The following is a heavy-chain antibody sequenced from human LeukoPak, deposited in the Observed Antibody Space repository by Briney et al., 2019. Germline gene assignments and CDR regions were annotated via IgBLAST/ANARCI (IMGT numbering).Heavy chain of an antibody. V-gene: IGHV3-33*01. J-gene: IGHJ4*02. Sequence: GGSLRLSCAASGFTFSNYDMHWVRQAPGKGLEWVAVIWFDGSNKFYADSVKGRFTISRDNSKNTLYLQMNSLRAEDTAGYYCASSAGALIDCWGQGRLVIVSS. CDR3: ASSAGALIDC. CDR2: IWFDGSNK. D-gene: IGHD6-19*01. CDR1: GFTFSNYD.